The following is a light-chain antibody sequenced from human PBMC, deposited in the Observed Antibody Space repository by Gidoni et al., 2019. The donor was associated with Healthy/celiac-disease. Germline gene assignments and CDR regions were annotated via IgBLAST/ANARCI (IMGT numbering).Light chain of an antibody. J-gene: IGKJ2*01. CDR2: DAS. CDR3: QQRSNWPPV. V-gene: IGKV3-11*01. CDR1: QSVSSY. Sequence: EIVLTQSPATLSLSPGERATLPCRASQSVSSYLAWYQQKPGQAPRLLIYDASNRATGIPARFSGSGSGTDFTLTISSLEPEDCAVYYCQQRSNWPPVFGQGTKLEIK.